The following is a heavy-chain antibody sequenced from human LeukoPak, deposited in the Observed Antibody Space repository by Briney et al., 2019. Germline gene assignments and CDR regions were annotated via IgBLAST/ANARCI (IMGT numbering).Heavy chain of an antibody. Sequence: SVTVSCKASGGTFISYAISWVRQAPGQGLEWMGGIIPIFGTANYAQKFQGRVTITADESTSTAYMELSSLRSEDTAVYYCARGYGDYYYYMDVWGKGTTVTISS. CDR3: ARGYGDYYYYMDV. CDR1: GGTFISYA. V-gene: IGHV1-69*01. J-gene: IGHJ6*03. D-gene: IGHD4-17*01. CDR2: IIPIFGTA.